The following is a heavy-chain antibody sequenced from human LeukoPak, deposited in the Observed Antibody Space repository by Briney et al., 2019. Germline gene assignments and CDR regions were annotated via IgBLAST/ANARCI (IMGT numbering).Heavy chain of an antibody. D-gene: IGHD3-22*01. CDR3: AGAPPQYDSSGYGLGYFDY. J-gene: IGHJ4*02. V-gene: IGHV3-74*01. CDR2: NKRDGSSI. Sequence: GGSLRLLCRASVLIFTHYWVYGARGATGGAGVGVSRNKRDGSSISCADYVSCRFIISRHNAKNTLYLQMNTLSDEDTAVYYCAGAPPQYDSSGYGLGYFDYWGQGTLVTVSS. CDR1: VLIFTHYW.